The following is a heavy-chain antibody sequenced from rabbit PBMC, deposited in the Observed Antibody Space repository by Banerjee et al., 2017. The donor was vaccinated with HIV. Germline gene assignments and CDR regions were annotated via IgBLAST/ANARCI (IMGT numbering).Heavy chain of an antibody. Sequence: QEQLEESGGGLVTPGGTLTLTCTASGFTISSYHMGWVRQAPGKGLEWIGCMFVGSSGTTYYASWAKGRFTISKTSTTMTLQMTSLTAADTATYFCVSYDDYGDRNLWGPGTLVTVS. CDR1: GFTISSYH. CDR2: MFVGSSGTT. D-gene: IGHD2-1*01. J-gene: IGHJ4*01. CDR3: VSYDDYGDRNL. V-gene: IGHV1S45*01.